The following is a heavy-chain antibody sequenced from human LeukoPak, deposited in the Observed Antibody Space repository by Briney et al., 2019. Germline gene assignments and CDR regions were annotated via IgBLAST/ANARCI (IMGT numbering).Heavy chain of an antibody. V-gene: IGHV4-4*02. D-gene: IGHD3-10*01. CDR3: ARGKWEGLWFGELSRYYYYYGMDV. Sequence: SGTLSLTCAVSGGSIGNSNWWSWVRQTPGKGLEWIGEIYHSGSTNYNPSLKSRVTISVDTSKNQFSLKLSSVTAADTAVYYCARGKWEGLWFGELSRYYYYYGMDVWGQGTTVTVSS. CDR1: GGSIGNSNW. CDR2: IYHSGST. J-gene: IGHJ6*02.